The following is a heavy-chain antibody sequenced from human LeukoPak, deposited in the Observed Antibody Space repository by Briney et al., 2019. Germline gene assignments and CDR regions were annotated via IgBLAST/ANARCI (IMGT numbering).Heavy chain of an antibody. D-gene: IGHD3-10*01. CDR3: ARVGKFYYGSGIPFDP. CDR2: IYHSGIT. Sequence: SETLSLTCTVSDYSISSGYGYYWGWIRQPPGKGLEWIGNIYHSGITYYNHFNSSLKSRVTISIDTSKNQFSLRLTSVTAADTAVYYCARVGKFYYGSGIPFDPWXXXIXVTV. V-gene: IGHV4-38-2*02. J-gene: IGHJ5*02. CDR1: DYSISSGYGYY.